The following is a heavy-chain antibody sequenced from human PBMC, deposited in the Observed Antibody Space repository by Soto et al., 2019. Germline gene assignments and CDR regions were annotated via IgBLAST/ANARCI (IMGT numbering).Heavy chain of an antibody. CDR3: ERVDSSGSYFDS. J-gene: IGHJ4*02. V-gene: IGHV4-59*01. CDR1: GGSISSYY. Sequence: SETLSLTCTVSGGSISSYYWSWIRQPPGKGLEWIAYIYYTGSTNYNPSLKSRVTLSADTSKNKFSLKLSSVTAADTAMYYCERVDSSGSYFDSWGQGTLVTVSS. D-gene: IGHD3-22*01. CDR2: IYYTGST.